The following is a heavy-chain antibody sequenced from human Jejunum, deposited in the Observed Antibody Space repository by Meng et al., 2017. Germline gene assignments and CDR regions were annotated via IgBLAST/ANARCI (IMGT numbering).Heavy chain of an antibody. J-gene: IGHJ6*02. CDR3: ARVGGYCSGACCYSFRHYGLDV. Sequence: GESLKISCAASGFTFRDPYMDWVRQAPGKGLEWVGRIKNKVNNYNTEYAASVKGRFTISRDDSENSVYLQMNSLKTEDTAVYYCARVGGYCSGACCYSFRHYGLDVWGQGTTVTVSS. V-gene: IGHV3-72*01. CDR1: GFTFRDPY. D-gene: IGHD2-15*01. CDR2: IKNKVNNYNT.